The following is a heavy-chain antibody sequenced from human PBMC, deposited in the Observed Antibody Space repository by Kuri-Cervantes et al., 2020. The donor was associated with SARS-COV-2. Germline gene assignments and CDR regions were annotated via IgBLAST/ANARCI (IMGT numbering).Heavy chain of an antibody. V-gene: IGHV4-4*07. J-gene: IGHJ4*02. D-gene: IGHD6-13*01. CDR1: GGSISIYY. Sequence: SETLSLTCTVSGGSISIYYGSWIRQPAGKGLEWIGSIYTSGSTNYNPPLKSRVTMSVDTSKNQFSLKLRSVAAADKAVYYCAGGAEGSPFDYWGQGTLVTVSS. CDR3: AGGAEGSPFDY. CDR2: IYTSGST.